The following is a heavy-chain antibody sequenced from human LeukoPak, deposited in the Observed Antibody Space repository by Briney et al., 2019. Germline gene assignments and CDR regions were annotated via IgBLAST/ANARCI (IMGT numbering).Heavy chain of an antibody. CDR1: GFTFDSYV. V-gene: IGHV3-23*01. Sequence: GGSLRLSCAASGFTFDSYVMNWVRQAPGRGLEWVSAVSGSGGTYYADSVKGRFTIFRDNSKNTLYLQMSSLRAEDTAVYYCVRSKGGQYYFDYWGQGTLATVSS. CDR2: VSGSGGT. CDR3: VRSKGGQYYFDY. J-gene: IGHJ4*02. D-gene: IGHD2-15*01.